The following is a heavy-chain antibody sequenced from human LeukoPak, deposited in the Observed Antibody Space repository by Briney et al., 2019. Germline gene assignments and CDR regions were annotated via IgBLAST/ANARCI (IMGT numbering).Heavy chain of an antibody. J-gene: IGHJ4*02. CDR1: GFTFSSYT. V-gene: IGHV3-21*01. CDR2: ISGGDNYI. D-gene: IGHD1-26*01. Sequence: GRPLRLSCAASGFTFSSYTMNWVRQAPGKGLEWVSSISGGDNYIYYADSVRGRFTISRDNAKNSLYLHMSSLRAEDTAVYYCATSREATNRFFDYWGQGTLVTVSS. CDR3: ATSREATNRFFDY.